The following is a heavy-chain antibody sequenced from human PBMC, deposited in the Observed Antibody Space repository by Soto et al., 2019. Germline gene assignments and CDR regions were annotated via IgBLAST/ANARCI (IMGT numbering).Heavy chain of an antibody. Sequence: QVQLVQSGAEVKKPGSSVKVSCKASGGTFSSYAISWVRQAPGQGLEWMGGIIPIFGTANYAQKFQGRVTITADESTSTAYMELSSLRSEDTAVYYCASSAVGTIQSAPGAFDIWGQGTMVTVSS. D-gene: IGHD5-12*01. CDR3: ASSAVGTIQSAPGAFDI. J-gene: IGHJ3*02. CDR2: IIPIFGTA. V-gene: IGHV1-69*01. CDR1: GGTFSSYA.